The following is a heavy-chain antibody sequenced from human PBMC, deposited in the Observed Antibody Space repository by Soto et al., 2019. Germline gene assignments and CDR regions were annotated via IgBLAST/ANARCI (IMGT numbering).Heavy chain of an antibody. J-gene: IGHJ6*02. CDR2: IYYSGST. Sequence: SETLSLTCTVSGGSISSYYWSWIRQPPGKGLEWIGYIYYSGSTYYNPSLKSRVTISVDTSKNQFSLKLSSVTAADTAVYYCARRTEWSSSWYWIYYYYGMDVWGQGTTVTVSS. D-gene: IGHD6-13*01. V-gene: IGHV4-59*04. CDR1: GGSISSYY. CDR3: ARRTEWSSSWYWIYYYYGMDV.